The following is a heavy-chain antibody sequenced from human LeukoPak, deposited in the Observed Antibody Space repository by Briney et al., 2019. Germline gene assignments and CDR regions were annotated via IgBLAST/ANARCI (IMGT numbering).Heavy chain of an antibody. Sequence: GGSLRLSCTASGFTFGDYAMSWFRQAPGKGLEWVAVISYDGSNKYYADSVKGRFTISRDNSKNTLYLQMNSLRAEDTAVYYCARDLDGGSDYWGQGTLVTVSS. D-gene: IGHD3-16*01. CDR2: ISYDGSNK. CDR1: GFTFGDYA. V-gene: IGHV3-30*04. CDR3: ARDLDGGSDY. J-gene: IGHJ4*02.